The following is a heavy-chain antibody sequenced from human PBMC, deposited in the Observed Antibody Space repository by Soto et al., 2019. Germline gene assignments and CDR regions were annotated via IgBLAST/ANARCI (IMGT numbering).Heavy chain of an antibody. CDR3: ARGHYYYGIDV. J-gene: IGHJ6*02. CDR2: IYYSGTT. Sequence: SETLSLTCTVSNGSVSSGTYSWSWVRQPPGKGLEWIGYIYYSGTTYYTPSLKSRLTMSMDRANDHFSLNLTSVTAADTAVYFCARGHYYYGIDVWGQGITVTVS. V-gene: IGHV4-30-2*01. CDR1: NGSVSSGTYS.